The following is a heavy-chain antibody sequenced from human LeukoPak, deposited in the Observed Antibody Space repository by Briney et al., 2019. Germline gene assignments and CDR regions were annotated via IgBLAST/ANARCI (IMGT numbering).Heavy chain of an antibody. V-gene: IGHV3-53*01. CDR1: GFTVSNIY. CDR3: VRDRGIASTGGYGMDV. J-gene: IGHJ6*02. D-gene: IGHD6-13*01. Sequence: GGSLRLSCAASGFTVSNIYMSWVRQAPGAGLEWVSIIHSSGITHYADSVKGRFTISRDNSKNTLYLQMNSLRTEDTAVYYCVRDRGIASTGGYGMDVWGQGTTVTVSS. CDR2: IHSSGIT.